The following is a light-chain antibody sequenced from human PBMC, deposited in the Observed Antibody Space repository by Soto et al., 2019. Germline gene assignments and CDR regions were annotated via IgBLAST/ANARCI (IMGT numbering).Light chain of an antibody. CDR2: ASS. CDR3: QHYNSYSEA. Sequence: IHLTHLPSPLPASEGDKVPTTALGSQVISSYLAWYQQKPGKAPKLLIYASSTLQSGVPSRFSGSGSGTEFTLTISSLQPDDFATYYCQHYNSYSEAFGQGTKVDIK. J-gene: IGKJ1*01. V-gene: IGKV1-9*01. CDR1: QVISSY.